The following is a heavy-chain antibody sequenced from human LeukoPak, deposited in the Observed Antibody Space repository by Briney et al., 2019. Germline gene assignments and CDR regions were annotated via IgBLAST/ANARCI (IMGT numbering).Heavy chain of an antibody. CDR3: ARGIRQYSRGSTYYFDY. D-gene: IGHD6-6*01. J-gene: IGHJ4*02. CDR2: INHSGST. CDR1: GGSFSGYY. V-gene: IGHV4-34*01. Sequence: SETLSLTCAVYGGSFSGYYWSWIRQPPGKGLEWIGEINHSGSTNYNPSLKSRVTISVDTSKNQFSLKLSSVTAADTAVYYCARGIRQYSRGSTYYFDYWGQGTLVTVSS.